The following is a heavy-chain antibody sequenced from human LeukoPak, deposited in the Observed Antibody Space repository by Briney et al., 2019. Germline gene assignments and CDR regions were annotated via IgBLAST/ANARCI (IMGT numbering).Heavy chain of an antibody. CDR2: ISSSGSYI. J-gene: IGHJ4*02. D-gene: IGHD6-19*01. Sequence: AGGSLRLSWAASGXTFSTYSLNWVRQAPGKGLESVSSISSSGSYIYYADSVKGRFTISRDNAKNSLYLQMNSLRAEDTAVYYCARDRGGSGWYDYWGQGTLVTVSS. CDR3: ARDRGGSGWYDY. CDR1: GXTFSTYS. V-gene: IGHV3-21*01.